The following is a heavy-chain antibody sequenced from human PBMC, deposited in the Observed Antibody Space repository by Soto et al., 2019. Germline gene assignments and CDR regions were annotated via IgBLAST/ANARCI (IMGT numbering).Heavy chain of an antibody. CDR3: ARATIVVVVAATLYYFDY. V-gene: IGHV4-31*03. CDR2: IYYSGST. Sequence: QVQLQESGPGLVKPSQTLSLTCTVSGGSISSGGYYWSWIRQHPGKGLEWIGYIYYSGSTYYNPSLKSRVTISVDTSKNQFSLKLSSVTAADTAVYYCARATIVVVVAATLYYFDYWGQGTLVTVSS. D-gene: IGHD2-15*01. CDR1: GGSISSGGYY. J-gene: IGHJ4*02.